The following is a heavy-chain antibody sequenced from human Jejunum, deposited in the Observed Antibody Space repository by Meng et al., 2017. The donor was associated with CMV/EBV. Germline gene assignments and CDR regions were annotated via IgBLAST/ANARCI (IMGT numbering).Heavy chain of an antibody. CDR2: ISGAGGST. J-gene: IGHJ3*02. CDR3: AKGRSTNWYDAFDI. V-gene: IGHV3-23*01. D-gene: IGHD1-1*01. Sequence: SGFAFTTYALSWVRQSPGKGLEWVSTISGAGGSTKNADSVKGRFTISRDNSKNTVDLQMDSLRAEDTALYYCAKGRSTNWYDAFDIWGRGTMVTVSS. CDR1: GFAFTTYA.